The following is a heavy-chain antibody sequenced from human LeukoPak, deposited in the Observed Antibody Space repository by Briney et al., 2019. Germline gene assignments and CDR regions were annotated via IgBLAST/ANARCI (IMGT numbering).Heavy chain of an antibody. J-gene: IGHJ4*02. V-gene: IGHV3-23*01. CDR1: RFTFSTYD. CDR2: VNGSGAST. D-gene: IGHD6-13*01. CDR3: AKAGQDGSSWYLIDY. Sequence: AGSLTLTCSASRFTFSTYDMSWIRQAPGRGLEWVSTVNGSGASTYFAASVRGRFTISRANSKNSLLLHMNSLRAEAAADYYCAKAGQDGSSWYLIDYWGLGTLVTASS.